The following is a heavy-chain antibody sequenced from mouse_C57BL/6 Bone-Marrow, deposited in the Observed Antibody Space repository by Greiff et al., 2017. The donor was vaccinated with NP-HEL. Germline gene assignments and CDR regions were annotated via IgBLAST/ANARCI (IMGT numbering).Heavy chain of an antibody. CDR3: ARDQDGSSYYWYFDV. V-gene: IGHV5-4*01. CDR2: ISDGGSYT. J-gene: IGHJ1*03. D-gene: IGHD1-1*01. Sequence: DVKLVESGGGLVKPGGSLKLSCAASGFTFSSYAMSWVRQTPEKRLAWVATISDGGSYTYYPDNVKGRFTISRDNAKNNLYLQMSHLKSEDTAMYYCARDQDGSSYYWYFDVWGTGTTVTVSS. CDR1: GFTFSSYA.